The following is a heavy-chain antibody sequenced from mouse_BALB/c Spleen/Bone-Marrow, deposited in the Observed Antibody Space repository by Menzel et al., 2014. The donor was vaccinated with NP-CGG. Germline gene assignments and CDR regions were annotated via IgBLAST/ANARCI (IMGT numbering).Heavy chain of an antibody. CDR2: IWAGGST. CDR3: ARVPAYYTYAMDY. J-gene: IGHJ4*01. D-gene: IGHD2-12*01. V-gene: IGHV2-9*02. Sequence: VHLVESGPGLVAPSQRLSITCTVSGFSLTSYGVHWVRQPPGKGLEWLGVIWAGGSTNYNSALMSRLSISKDNSKSQVFLKMNSLQTDDTAMYYCARVPAYYTYAMDYWGQGTSVTVSS. CDR1: GFSLTSYG.